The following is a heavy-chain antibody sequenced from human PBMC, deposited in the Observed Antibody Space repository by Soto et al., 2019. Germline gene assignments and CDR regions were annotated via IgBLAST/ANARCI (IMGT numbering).Heavy chain of an antibody. J-gene: IGHJ5*02. CDR1: GGSISSGDYY. CDR3: ARDGTGIAVAGPPGGFDP. V-gene: IGHV4-30-4*01. CDR2: IYYSGST. D-gene: IGHD6-19*01. Sequence: QVQLQESGPGLVKPSQTLSLTCTVSGGSISSGDYYWSWIRQPPGKGLEWIGYIYYSGSTYYNPSLKSRVTISVDTSKNQFSLKLSSVTAADTAVYYCARDGTGIAVAGPPGGFDPWGQGTLVTVSS.